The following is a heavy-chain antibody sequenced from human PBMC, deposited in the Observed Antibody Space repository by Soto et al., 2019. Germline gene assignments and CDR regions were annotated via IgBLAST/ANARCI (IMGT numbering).Heavy chain of an antibody. CDR1: GFTFNSYW. V-gene: IGHV3-74*01. Sequence: PXGSPRLACSAAGFTFNSYWLHWVRQAPGKGLVWVSRINSDGSSTSYADSVKGRFTISRDNAKNTLYLQMNSLRAEDTAVYYCARAPRYGDLRTSDYWGQGTLVTGS. D-gene: IGHD4-17*01. CDR2: INSDGSST. J-gene: IGHJ4*02. CDR3: ARAPRYGDLRTSDY.